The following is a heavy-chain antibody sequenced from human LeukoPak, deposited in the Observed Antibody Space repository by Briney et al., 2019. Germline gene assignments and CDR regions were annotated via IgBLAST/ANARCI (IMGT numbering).Heavy chain of an antibody. CDR1: GFNFNIYA. D-gene: IGHD3-10*01. CDR2: MCGSAGCT. V-gene: IGHV3-23*01. J-gene: IGHJ4*02. CDR3: VRDRPNYHGSNGHYYNRAGAH. Sequence: GGSLRLSCAASGFNFNIYAMSWVRLAPGKGLQWVASMCGSAGCTFYADSMEGRFTISRDNSKDTLYLQMNDLRAEDTAIYYCVRDRPNYHGSNGHYYNRAGAHWGQGTLVTVSS.